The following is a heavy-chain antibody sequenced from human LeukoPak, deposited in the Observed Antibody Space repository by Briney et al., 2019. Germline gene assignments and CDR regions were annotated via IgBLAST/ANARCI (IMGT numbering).Heavy chain of an antibody. D-gene: IGHD6-13*01. J-gene: IGHJ6*03. Sequence: ASVKVSCKASGYTFTSYDINWVRQATGQGLEWMGWMNPNSGNTGYARKFQGRVTITRNTSISTAYMELSSLRSEDTAVYYCARGPAYSSSWSDTYYYYYYMDVWGKGTTVTVSS. V-gene: IGHV1-8*03. CDR2: MNPNSGNT. CDR3: ARGPAYSSSWSDTYYYYYYMDV. CDR1: GYTFTSYD.